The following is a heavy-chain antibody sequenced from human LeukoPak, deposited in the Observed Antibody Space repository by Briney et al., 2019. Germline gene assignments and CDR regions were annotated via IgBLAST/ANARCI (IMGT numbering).Heavy chain of an antibody. J-gene: IGHJ6*02. CDR3: ARDLLYCSGGSCYAYYYYGMDV. V-gene: IGHV1-18*01. CDR2: ISAYNGNT. Sequence: GASVKVSCKASGYTFTSYGISWVRQAPGQGLEWMGWISAYNGNTNYAQKLQGRVTMTTDTSTSTAYMELRSLRSDDTAVYYCARDLLYCSGGSCYAYYYYGMDVWGQGTTVTVSS. CDR1: GYTFTSYG. D-gene: IGHD2-15*01.